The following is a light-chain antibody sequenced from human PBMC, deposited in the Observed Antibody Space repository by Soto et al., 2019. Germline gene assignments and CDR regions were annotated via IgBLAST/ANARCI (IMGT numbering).Light chain of an antibody. CDR1: QSISGW. J-gene: IGKJ1*01. V-gene: IGKV1-5*01. CDR3: LQDYNYPWT. Sequence: DIQMTQSPSTLAASVGDRVTITCRASQSISGWLAWYQQKPGKAPKLLIYDASSLESGVPSRFSGSGSGTEFTLTISSLQPDDVATYYCLQDYNYPWTFGQGTKVDIK. CDR2: DAS.